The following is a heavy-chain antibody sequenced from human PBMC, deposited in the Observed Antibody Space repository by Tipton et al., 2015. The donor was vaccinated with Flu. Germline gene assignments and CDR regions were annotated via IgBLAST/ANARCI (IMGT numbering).Heavy chain of an antibody. Sequence: QVQLVQSGGGVVQPGRSLRLSCAASGFTFSSYAMHWVRQAPGKGLEWVAVISFDGSDKYYADSVKGRFTISRDNSKNTLYLQMNSLRAEDTAVYYCARWGYSGGWDYGYWGQGTLVTVSS. V-gene: IGHV3-30*01. CDR2: ISFDGSDK. CDR3: ARWGYSGGWDYGY. J-gene: IGHJ4*02. D-gene: IGHD6-19*01. CDR1: GFTFSSYA.